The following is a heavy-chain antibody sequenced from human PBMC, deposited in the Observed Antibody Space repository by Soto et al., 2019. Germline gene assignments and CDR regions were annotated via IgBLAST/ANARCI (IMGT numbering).Heavy chain of an antibody. Sequence: VGSLRLSCAASGFIFENFGMSWVRQAPGKGLEWISSISGSGFKKYYADSVKGRFTISRDNSKSTVYLELNNLSAEDTAVYHCAKNQGVELVPLATVDWFDPWGQGSVVTVSS. D-gene: IGHD1-26*01. CDR1: GFIFENFG. CDR2: ISGSGFKK. CDR3: AKNQGVELVPLATVDWFDP. V-gene: IGHV3-23*01. J-gene: IGHJ5*02.